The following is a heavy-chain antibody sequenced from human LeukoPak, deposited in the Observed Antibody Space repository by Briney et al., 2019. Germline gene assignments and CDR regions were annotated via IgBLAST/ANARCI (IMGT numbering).Heavy chain of an antibody. V-gene: IGHV4-59*02. Sequence: SETLSLTCVVSGGSVSGYYWGWIRQPPGRGLEWIGYVYYSGSTNYNPSFKSRITISVDTSRNQFYLQLSSVTAADTAVYYCARIHRYCSGGACYVLDNWGQGTLVAVSS. D-gene: IGHD2-15*01. CDR3: ARIHRYCSGGACYVLDN. CDR2: VYYSGST. CDR1: GGSVSGYY. J-gene: IGHJ4*02.